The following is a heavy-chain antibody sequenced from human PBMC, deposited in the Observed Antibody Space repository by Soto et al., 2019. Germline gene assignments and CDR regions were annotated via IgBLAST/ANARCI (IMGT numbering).Heavy chain of an antibody. CDR2: ISTSSSAI. Sequence: GGSLRLSCAASGFTFSSYSMNWVRQAPGKGLEWISYISTSSSAIYYADSVKGRFTISRDNAKNSLYLQMNSLRAEDTAVYYCARSQYGGACWGQGTLVTVSS. CDR1: GFTFSSYS. CDR3: ARSQYGGAC. D-gene: IGHD2-21*02. J-gene: IGHJ4*02. V-gene: IGHV3-48*01.